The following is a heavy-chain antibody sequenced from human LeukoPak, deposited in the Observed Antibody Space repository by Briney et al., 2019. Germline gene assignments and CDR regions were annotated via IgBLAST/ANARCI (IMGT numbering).Heavy chain of an antibody. CDR2: ISFDGSSK. Sequence: GRSLRLSCAASGFTFNSYAMHWVRQAPGKGLEWVAVISFDGSSKYYADSVKGRFTISRDVSKNTLSLQLNSLRAEDTAVYYCARGRIAVAGTSYGYWGQGTLVTVSS. D-gene: IGHD6-19*01. V-gene: IGHV3-30*01. CDR1: GFTFNSYA. J-gene: IGHJ4*02. CDR3: ARGRIAVAGTSYGY.